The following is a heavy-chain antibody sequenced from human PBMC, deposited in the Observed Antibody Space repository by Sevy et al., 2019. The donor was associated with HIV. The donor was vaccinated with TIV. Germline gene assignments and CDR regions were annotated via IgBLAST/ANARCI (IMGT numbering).Heavy chain of an antibody. V-gene: IGHV3-33*01. CDR3: ARAGGSSSSVPDY. CDR2: IWYDRSTK. CDR1: GFTFSSYG. Sequence: GGSLRLSCAASGFTFSSYGMHWVRQAPGKGLEWVAVIWYDRSTKYYADSVKGRFTISRDNSKNTLYLQMNSLRAEDTAVYYCARAGGSSSSVPDYWGQRTLVTVSS. D-gene: IGHD6-13*01. J-gene: IGHJ4*02.